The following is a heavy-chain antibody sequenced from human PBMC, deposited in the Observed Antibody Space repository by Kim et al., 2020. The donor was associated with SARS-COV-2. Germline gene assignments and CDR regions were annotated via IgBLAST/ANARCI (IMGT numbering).Heavy chain of an antibody. V-gene: IGHV3-23*01. CDR3: AKGTSGCYYSYLLNY. CDR1: GFTFNSYA. D-gene: IGHD3-22*01. CDR2: ISDTGGST. Sequence: GGSLRLSCAASGFTFNSYAMTWVRQAPGKGLEWVSTISDTGGSTFYADPVNGRFTIPRDYSKNTLYLQVNSLRAEDTAVDYCAKGTSGCYYSYLLNYWGQGNLVTVAS. J-gene: IGHJ4*02.